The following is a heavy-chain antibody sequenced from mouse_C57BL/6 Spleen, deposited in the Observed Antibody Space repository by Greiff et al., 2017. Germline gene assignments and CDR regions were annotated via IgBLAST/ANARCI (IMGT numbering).Heavy chain of an antibody. Sequence: EVKLQQSGPELVKPGASVKISCKASGYTFTDYYMNWVKQSHGKSLEWIGDINPNNGGTSYNQKFKGKATLTVDKSSSTAYMELRSLTSEDSAVYYCARSYVYYFDYWGQGTTLTVSS. CDR1: GYTFTDYY. J-gene: IGHJ2*01. V-gene: IGHV1-26*01. CDR3: ARSYVYYFDY. D-gene: IGHD2-12*01. CDR2: INPNNGGT.